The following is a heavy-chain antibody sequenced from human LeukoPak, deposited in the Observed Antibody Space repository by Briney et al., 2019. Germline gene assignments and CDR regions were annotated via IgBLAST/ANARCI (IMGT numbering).Heavy chain of an antibody. CDR2: ISSSGGST. CDR3: AKFPKSENCFDY. CDR1: GFIFRSYA. Sequence: GGSLRLSCAASGFIFRSYAMNWVRQAPGKGLEWVSTISSSGGSTYYADSVKGRFTISRDNSKNTLYLQMNSLRAEDTAIYYCAKFPKSENCFDYWGQGTLITVSS. V-gene: IGHV3-23*01. J-gene: IGHJ4*02. D-gene: IGHD3-3*01.